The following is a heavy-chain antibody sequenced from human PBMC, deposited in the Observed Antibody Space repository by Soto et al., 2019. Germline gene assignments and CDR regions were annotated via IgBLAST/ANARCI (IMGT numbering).Heavy chain of an antibody. J-gene: IGHJ3*02. Sequence: ASVKVSCKASGYTFTSYAMHWVRQAPGQRLEWMGWINAGNGNTKYSQKFQGRVTITRDTSASTAYMELGSLRSEDTAVYYCARVYCTNGVCYGIGAFDIWGQGTMVTVSS. D-gene: IGHD2-8*01. CDR2: INAGNGNT. CDR3: ARVYCTNGVCYGIGAFDI. CDR1: GYTFTSYA. V-gene: IGHV1-3*01.